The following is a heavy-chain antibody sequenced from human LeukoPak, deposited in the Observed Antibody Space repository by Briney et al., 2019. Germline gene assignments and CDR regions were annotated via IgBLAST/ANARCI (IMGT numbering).Heavy chain of an antibody. J-gene: IGHJ4*02. Sequence: PLETLSLTCTVSGGSISSSSYYWGWIRQPPGKGLEWIGSIYYSGSTYYNPSLKSRVTISVDTSKNQFSLKLSSVTAADTAVYCCARAMIMDYWGQGTLVTVSS. CDR3: ARAMIMDY. D-gene: IGHD3-22*01. CDR1: GGSISSSSYY. V-gene: IGHV4-39*01. CDR2: IYYSGST.